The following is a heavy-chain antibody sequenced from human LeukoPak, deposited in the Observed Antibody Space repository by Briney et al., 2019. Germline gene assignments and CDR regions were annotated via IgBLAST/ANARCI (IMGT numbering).Heavy chain of an antibody. CDR2: IYYSGTT. D-gene: IGHD3-22*01. V-gene: IGHV4-39*01. CDR1: GGSISSSSYY. CDR3: ARMIGDDAFDI. Sequence: PSETLSLTCTVSGGSISSSSYYWDWNRQPPGKGLEWIGTIYYSGTTYYNPSLKSRVTISVDTSRNQFSLKLSSVTATDTAVYYCARMIGDDAFDIWGQGTMVTVSS. J-gene: IGHJ3*02.